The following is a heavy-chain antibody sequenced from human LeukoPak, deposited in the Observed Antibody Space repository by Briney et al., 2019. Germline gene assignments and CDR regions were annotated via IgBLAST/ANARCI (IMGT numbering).Heavy chain of an antibody. J-gene: IGHJ5*02. Sequence: SGTMSLTCAVSGGSISSSNWWSWVRQPPGKGLEWIGEIYHSGSTNYNPSLKSRVTISVDKSKNPFSLKLSSVTAADTAVYYCARYGSGSYSSRWFDRWGQGTLVTVSS. CDR2: IYHSGST. V-gene: IGHV4-4*02. CDR1: GGSISSSNW. CDR3: ARYGSGSYSSRWFDR. D-gene: IGHD3-10*01.